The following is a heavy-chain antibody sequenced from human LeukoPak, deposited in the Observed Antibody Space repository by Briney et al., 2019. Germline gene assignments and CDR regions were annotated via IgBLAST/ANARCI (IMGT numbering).Heavy chain of an antibody. V-gene: IGHV1-18*01. Sequence: GASVKVSCKASGYTFTSYGISWVRQAPGQGLEWMGWISAYNGNTNYAQKLQGRVTMTTDTSTSTAYMELSSLRSEDTAVYYCARVRGYSGYDWHNWFDPWGQGTLVTVSS. CDR3: ARVRGYSGYDWHNWFDP. D-gene: IGHD5-12*01. CDR2: ISAYNGNT. CDR1: GYTFTSYG. J-gene: IGHJ5*02.